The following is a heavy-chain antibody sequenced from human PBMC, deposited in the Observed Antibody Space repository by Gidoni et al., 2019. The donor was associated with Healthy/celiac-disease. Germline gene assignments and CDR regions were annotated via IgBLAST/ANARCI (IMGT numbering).Heavy chain of an antibody. Sequence: QVQLVESGGGVVQPGRSLRLSCAASGFTFSSYGMHWVRQAPGKGLEWVAVIWYDGSNKYYADSVKGRFTISRDNSKNTLYLQMNSLRAEDTAVYYCARVAPGGKLRYYYYGMDVWGQGTTVTVSS. CDR3: ARVAPGGKLRYYYYGMDV. J-gene: IGHJ6*02. D-gene: IGHD2-15*01. CDR2: IWYDGSNK. V-gene: IGHV3-33*08. CDR1: GFTFSSYG.